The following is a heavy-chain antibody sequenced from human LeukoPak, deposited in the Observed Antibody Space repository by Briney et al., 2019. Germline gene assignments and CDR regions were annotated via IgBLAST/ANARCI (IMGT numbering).Heavy chain of an antibody. J-gene: IGHJ4*02. Sequence: GGSLRLSCAASGFTVSSNYMSWVRQAPGKGLEWVSVIYSGGSTYYADSVKGRFTISRDNSKNTLYLQMNSLRAEDTAVYYCARWVTSSLWDYWGQGTLVTVSS. CDR2: IYSGGST. CDR3: ARWVTSSLWDY. CDR1: GFTVSSNY. D-gene: IGHD2-21*02. V-gene: IGHV3-66*01.